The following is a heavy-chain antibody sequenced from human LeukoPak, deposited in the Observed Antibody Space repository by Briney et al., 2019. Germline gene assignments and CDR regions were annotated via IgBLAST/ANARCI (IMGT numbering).Heavy chain of an antibody. CDR1: GGSISSYY. CDR3: ARDTLPHASKYQLDKVGAFDI. CDR2: IYTSGST. V-gene: IGHV4-4*07. D-gene: IGHD2-2*01. J-gene: IGHJ3*02. Sequence: SETLSLTCTVSGGSISSYYWSWIRQPAGKGLEWIGRIYTSGSTNYNPTLKSRVTMSVDTSKNQFSLKLSSVTAADTAVYYCARDTLPHASKYQLDKVGAFDIWGQGTMVTVSS.